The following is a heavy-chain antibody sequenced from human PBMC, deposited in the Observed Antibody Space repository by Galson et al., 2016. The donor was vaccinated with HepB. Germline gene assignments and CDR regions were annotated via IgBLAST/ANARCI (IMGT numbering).Heavy chain of an antibody. J-gene: IGHJ6*02. Sequence: SLRLSCAASGFTFDDYGMNWVRQAPGKGLEWVSGINWNGGSTGYADSVKGRFTISRDNAKNSLYLQMNSLRAEDTALYYCARGEAADYYYGMDVWGQGTTVTVSS. CDR1: GFTFDDYG. CDR3: ARGEAADYYYGMDV. D-gene: IGHD6-13*01. V-gene: IGHV3-20*04. CDR2: INWNGGST.